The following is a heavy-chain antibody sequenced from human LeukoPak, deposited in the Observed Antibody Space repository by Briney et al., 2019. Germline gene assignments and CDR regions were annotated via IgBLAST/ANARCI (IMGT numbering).Heavy chain of an antibody. Sequence: ASVKVSRKASGYTFTSYGISWVRQAPGQGLEWMGWISAYNGNTNYAQKLQGRGTMTTDTSTSTAYMELRRLRSDDTAVYYCARVNAAEVLRYFDWLFKTRNWFDPWGQGTLVTVSS. CDR1: GYTFTSYG. D-gene: IGHD3-9*01. CDR2: ISAYNGNT. V-gene: IGHV1-18*01. J-gene: IGHJ5*02. CDR3: ARVNAAEVLRYFDWLFKTRNWFDP.